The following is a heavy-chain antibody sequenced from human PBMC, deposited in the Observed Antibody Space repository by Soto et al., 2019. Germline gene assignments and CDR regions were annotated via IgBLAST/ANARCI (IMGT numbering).Heavy chain of an antibody. CDR1: GGSISSYY. Sequence: SETLSLTCTVSGGSISSYYWSWIRQPPGKGLGWIGYIYYSGSTNYNPSLKSRVTISVDTSKNQFSLKLSSVTAADTAVYYCARANTAMVTGYYFDYWGQGTLVTVSS. CDR3: ARANTAMVTGYYFDY. J-gene: IGHJ4*02. V-gene: IGHV4-59*01. D-gene: IGHD5-18*01. CDR2: IYYSGST.